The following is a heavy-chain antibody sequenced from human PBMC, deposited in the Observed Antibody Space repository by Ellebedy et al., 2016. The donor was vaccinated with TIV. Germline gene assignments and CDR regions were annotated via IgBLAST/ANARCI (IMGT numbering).Heavy chain of an antibody. J-gene: IGHJ6*02. V-gene: IGHV3-72*01. CDR2: SRNKVNGYTT. D-gene: IGHD6-19*01. Sequence: GESLKISCAASGFTFSDHYMDWVRQAPGKGLEWVGRSRNKVNGYTTEYAASVKGRFSISRDDSRNSVYLQMNSLKSEDTAVYYCARHPSVAGPGDVWGQGTTVTVSS. CDR3: ARHPSVAGPGDV. CDR1: GFTFSDHY.